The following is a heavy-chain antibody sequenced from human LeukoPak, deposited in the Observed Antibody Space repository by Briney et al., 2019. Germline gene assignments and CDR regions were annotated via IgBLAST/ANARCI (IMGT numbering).Heavy chain of an antibody. D-gene: IGHD2-2*01. CDR1: GGSFSGYY. V-gene: IGHV4-34*01. CDR3: ARGRGQLLLTVFDY. J-gene: IGHJ4*02. Sequence: SETLPLTCAVYGGSFSGYYWSWIRQPPGKGLEWIGEINHSGSINYSTSLKSRVTISVDTSKNQFSLKLSSVTAADTAVYYCARGRGQLLLTVFDYWGQGTLVTVSS. CDR2: INHSGSI.